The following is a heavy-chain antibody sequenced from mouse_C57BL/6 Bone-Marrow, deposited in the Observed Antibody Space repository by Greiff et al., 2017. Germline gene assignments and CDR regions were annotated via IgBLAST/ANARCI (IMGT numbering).Heavy chain of an antibody. Sequence: DVQLVESGGGLVKPGGSLKLSCAASGFTFSSYTMSWVRQTPGKRLEWVATISGGGGNTYYPDSVKGRFTISRDNAKNTLYLQMSSLRSEDTALYYCARGYYYGSSLYFDYWGQGTTLTVSS. V-gene: IGHV5-9*01. CDR2: ISGGGGNT. CDR1: GFTFSSYT. D-gene: IGHD1-1*01. CDR3: ARGYYYGSSLYFDY. J-gene: IGHJ2*01.